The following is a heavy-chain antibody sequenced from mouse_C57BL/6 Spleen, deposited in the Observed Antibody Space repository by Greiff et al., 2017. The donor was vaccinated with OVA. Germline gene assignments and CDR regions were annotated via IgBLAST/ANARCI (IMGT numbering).Heavy chain of an antibody. CDR3: TRSELVATVYFDY. V-gene: IGHV1-15*01. J-gene: IGHJ2*01. D-gene: IGHD1-1*02. CDR2: IDPETGGT. Sequence: QVQLLQSGAELVRPGASVTLSCKASGYTFTDYEMPWVKQTPVHGLEWIGAIDPETGGTAYNQKFKGKAIMTADNTASTAYRELRSLTSVNSAVYDCTRSELVATVYFDYWGQGTTLTVSS. CDR1: GYTFTDYE.